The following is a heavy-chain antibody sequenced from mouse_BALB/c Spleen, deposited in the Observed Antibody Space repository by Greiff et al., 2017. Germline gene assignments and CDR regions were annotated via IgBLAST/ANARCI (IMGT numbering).Heavy chain of an antibody. J-gene: IGHJ2*01. CDR1: GFAFSSYD. CDR2: ISSGGGST. D-gene: IGHD2-10*02. V-gene: IGHV5-12-1*01. Sequence: EVKLVESGGGLVKPGGSLKLSCAASGFAFSSYDMSWVRQTPEKRLEWVAYISSGGGSTYYPDTVKGRFTISRDNAKNTLYLQMSSLKSEDTAMYYCAREGYGNYLDYWGQGTTLTVSS. CDR3: AREGYGNYLDY.